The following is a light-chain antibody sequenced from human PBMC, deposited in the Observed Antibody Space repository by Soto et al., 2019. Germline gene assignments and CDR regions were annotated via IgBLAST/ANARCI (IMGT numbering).Light chain of an antibody. CDR1: SSNVGGYCY. CDR3: CSYAGSFTYV. CDR2: DDS. V-gene: IGLV2-11*01. Sequence: QSALTQPRSVSGSPGHSVTISCTGTSSNVGGYCYVSWYQQHPGTAPKLMISDDSKRPSGVPDRFSGSKFGNTASLTISGLQAEDEADYYCCSYAGSFTYVFGCGTKLTVL. J-gene: IGLJ1*01.